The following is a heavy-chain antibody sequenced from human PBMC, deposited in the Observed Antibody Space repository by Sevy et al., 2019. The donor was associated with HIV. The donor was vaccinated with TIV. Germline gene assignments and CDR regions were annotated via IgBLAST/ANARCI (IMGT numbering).Heavy chain of an antibody. CDR2: MRQDGRET. V-gene: IGHV3-7*03. CDR1: GFSFSDYW. J-gene: IGHJ4*02. CDR3: ARGIFGSGSRLGLGY. D-gene: IGHD3-10*01. Sequence: GGSLRLSCEASGFSFSDYWMTWVRQAPGKGLEWVANMRQDGRETYYVDSVKGGFTVSRDNAKKSLWLQMNSLGAEDTAVYYCARGIFGSGSRLGLGYWGQGTLVTVSS.